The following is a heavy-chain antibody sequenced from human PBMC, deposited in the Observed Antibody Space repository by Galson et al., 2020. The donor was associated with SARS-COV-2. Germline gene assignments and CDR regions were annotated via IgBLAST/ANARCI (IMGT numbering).Heavy chain of an antibody. J-gene: IGHJ6*02. CDR2: ISSSSSYI. D-gene: IGHD1-7*01. CDR1: TFSFSNDY. V-gene: IGHV3-21*01. Sequence: GESLKISCAGSTFSFSNDYMTWVRQAPGKGLEWVSSISSSSSYIYYADPVKGRFTISRDNAENSLYLQMNNLRAEDTAVYYCAREAGTTRYYYAMDVWGQGTTVIVSS. CDR3: AREAGTTRYYYAMDV.